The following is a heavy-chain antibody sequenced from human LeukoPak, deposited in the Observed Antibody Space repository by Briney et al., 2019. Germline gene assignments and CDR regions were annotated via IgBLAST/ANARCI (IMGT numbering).Heavy chain of an antibody. CDR3: ARGQAVAGTSLDY. D-gene: IGHD6-19*01. CDR2: INAGNGNT. V-gene: IGHV1-3*01. Sequence: ASVKVSCKASGYSFTSYAMHWVRQAPGQRLEWMGWINAGNGNTKYSQKFQGRVTITRDTSASTAYMELSSLRSEDTAVYYCARGQAVAGTSLDYWGQGTLVTASS. J-gene: IGHJ4*02. CDR1: GYSFTSYA.